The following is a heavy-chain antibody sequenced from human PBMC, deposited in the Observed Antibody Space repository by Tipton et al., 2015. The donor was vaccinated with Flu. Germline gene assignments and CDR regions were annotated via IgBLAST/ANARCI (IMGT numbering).Heavy chain of an antibody. D-gene: IGHD3-10*01. Sequence: LRLSCTVSDDSITSYYWSWIRQPPGKGLEWIGYIYYSGGTNYNPSLQSRLTISVDSSRNQLSLKLTSVTAADTAVYYCARARAPYYYYAMDVWGQGTTVTVS. J-gene: IGHJ6*02. CDR2: IYYSGGT. CDR1: DDSITSYY. CDR3: ARARAPYYYYAMDV. V-gene: IGHV4-59*01.